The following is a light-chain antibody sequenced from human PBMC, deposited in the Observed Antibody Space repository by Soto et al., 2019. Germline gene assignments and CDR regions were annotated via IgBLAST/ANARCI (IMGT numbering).Light chain of an antibody. CDR1: QSVIKY. CDR2: AAS. V-gene: IGKV1-39*01. Sequence: DIQMTQSPSSLSASVGDRVTITCRASQSVIKYLHWYQQKPGKVPRLLIYAASNLQSGVPSRFSGSGSGADFTLTISSLQPGDVATYFCQQSYTSPWTFGPGTKGDIK. J-gene: IGKJ1*01. CDR3: QQSYTSPWT.